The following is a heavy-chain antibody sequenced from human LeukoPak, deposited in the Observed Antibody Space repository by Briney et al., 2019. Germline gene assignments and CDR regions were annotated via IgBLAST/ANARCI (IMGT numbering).Heavy chain of an antibody. J-gene: IGHJ4*02. V-gene: IGHV1-69*05. D-gene: IGHD2-15*01. CDR3: ARGRGYYDY. CDR1: GNTFTSYA. Sequence: ASVKVSCKASGNTFTSYAISWVRQAPGQGLEWMGGIIPIFGTANYAQKFQGRVTITTDESTSTAYMELSSLRSEDTAVYYCARGRGYYDYWGQGTLVTVSS. CDR2: IIPIFGTA.